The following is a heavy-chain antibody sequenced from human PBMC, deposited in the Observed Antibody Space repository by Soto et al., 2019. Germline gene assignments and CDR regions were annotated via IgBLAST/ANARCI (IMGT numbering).Heavy chain of an antibody. D-gene: IGHD2-2*01. J-gene: IGHJ4*02. CDR1: GYSFTSYW. CDR3: ARGYCSSTSCYQYADY. V-gene: IGHV5-51*03. CDR2: IYPGDSDT. Sequence: EVQLVQSGAEVKKPGESLKISCKGSGYSFTSYWIGWVRQMPGKGLEWMGIIYPGDSDTRYSPSFQGQVTISADKSISTAYLQWSSLKASVTAMYYCARGYCSSTSCYQYADYWGQGTLVTVSS.